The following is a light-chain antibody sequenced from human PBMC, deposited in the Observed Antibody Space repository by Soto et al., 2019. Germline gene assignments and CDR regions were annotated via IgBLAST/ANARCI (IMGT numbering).Light chain of an antibody. Sequence: QTVVTQEPSFSVSPGGTVTLTCGLSSGSVSTSYYPSWYQQTPGQAPRTLIYSTNTRSSGVPDRFSGSILGNKAALTITGAQADDESDYYCVLYIGSGILVFGGGTKLTVL. CDR1: SGSVSTSYY. CDR2: STN. CDR3: VLYIGSGILV. J-gene: IGLJ3*02. V-gene: IGLV8-61*01.